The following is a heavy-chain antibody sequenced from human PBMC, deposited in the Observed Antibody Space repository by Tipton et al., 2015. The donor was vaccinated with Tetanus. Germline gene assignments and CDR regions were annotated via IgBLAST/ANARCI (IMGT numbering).Heavy chain of an antibody. J-gene: IGHJ5*02. CDR1: GGSLFSGSFY. CDR3: ARQADNWFDP. Sequence: TLSLTCTVSGGSLFSGSFYWAWIRQPPGKGLEWIGNIYYNGNTYYLSSLKSRVTISADTSNNQFSPRLRSVTAADTAVYYCARQADNWFDPWGQGTLVTVSS. CDR2: IYYNGNT. V-gene: IGHV4-39*01. D-gene: IGHD6-25*01.